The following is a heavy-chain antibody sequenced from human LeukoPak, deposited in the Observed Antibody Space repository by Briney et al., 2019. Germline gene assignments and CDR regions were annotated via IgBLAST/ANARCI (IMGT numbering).Heavy chain of an antibody. D-gene: IGHD2-2*01. V-gene: IGHV3-7*01. CDR3: ARDWYQLLGYNWFDP. CDR2: IKQDGSEK. Sequence: PGGSLRLSCAASGFTFSSYWMSLVRQAPGKGLEGVANIKQDGSEKYYVDFVKGRFTISRDNAKNSLYLQMNSLRAEDTAVYYCARDWYQLLGYNWFDPWGQGTLVTVSS. J-gene: IGHJ5*02. CDR1: GFTFSSYW.